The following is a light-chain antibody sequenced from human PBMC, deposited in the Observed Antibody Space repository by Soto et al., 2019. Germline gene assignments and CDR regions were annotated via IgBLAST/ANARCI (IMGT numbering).Light chain of an antibody. Sequence: EIVLTQSPGTLSLSPGERATLSCRASQTISSSYLAWYQQKPGQAPRVLIYGASSRATGIPDRFSGSGSGTDFTLTISRLEPEDFAVYYCQQYGNSPWTFGQGTKVEIK. J-gene: IGKJ1*01. V-gene: IGKV3-20*01. CDR2: GAS. CDR1: QTISSSY. CDR3: QQYGNSPWT.